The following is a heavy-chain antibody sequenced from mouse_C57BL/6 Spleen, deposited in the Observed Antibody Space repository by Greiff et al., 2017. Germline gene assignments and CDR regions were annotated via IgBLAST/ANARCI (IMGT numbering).Heavy chain of an antibody. D-gene: IGHD2-1*01. CDR2: INPNNGGT. CDR3: ARRGVTRAMDY. J-gene: IGHJ4*01. V-gene: IGHV1-26*01. Sequence: EVQLQQSGPELVKPGASVKISCKASGYTFTDYYMNWVKQSHGKSLEWIGDINPNNGGTSYNQKFKGKATLTVDKSSSTAYMELRSLTSEDSAVYYCARRGVTRAMDYWCQGTSVTVSS. CDR1: GYTFTDYY.